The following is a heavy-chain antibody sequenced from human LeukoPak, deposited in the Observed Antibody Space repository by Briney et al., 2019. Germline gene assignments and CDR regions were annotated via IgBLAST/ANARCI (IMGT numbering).Heavy chain of an antibody. CDR3: AKLTGDQDY. CDR2: ISGSGGST. Sequence: PGGSLRLSCSASGLTFSTYSMSCVRQAPGKGLEWVSTISGSGGSTYYADSVKGRFTISRDNSKNTLYLQMNSLRADDTAIYYCAKLTGDQDYWGQGTLVTVSS. V-gene: IGHV3-23*01. J-gene: IGHJ4*02. CDR1: GLTFSTYS. D-gene: IGHD7-27*01.